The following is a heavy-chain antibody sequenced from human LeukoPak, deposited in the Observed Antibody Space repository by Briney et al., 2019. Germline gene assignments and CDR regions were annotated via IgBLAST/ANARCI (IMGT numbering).Heavy chain of an antibody. CDR2: YDPEDGET. CDR3: ATRKIAARRAFDI. CDR1: GYTLTELS. V-gene: IGHV1-24*01. Sequence: ASVKVSCKVSGYTLTELSMHWVRQAPGKGLEWMGGYDPEDGETIYAQKFQGRVTMTEDTSTDTAYMELSSLRSEDTAVYYCATRKIAARRAFDIWGQGTMVTVSS. J-gene: IGHJ3*02. D-gene: IGHD6-6*01.